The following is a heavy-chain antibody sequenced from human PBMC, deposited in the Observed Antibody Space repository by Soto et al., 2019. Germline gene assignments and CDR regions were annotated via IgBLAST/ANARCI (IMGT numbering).Heavy chain of an antibody. V-gene: IGHV1-69*01. CDR1: GGTFSSYA. D-gene: IGHD3-9*01. CDR3: ARAPGDYDILTGYCFFDY. J-gene: IGHJ4*02. CDR2: IIPIFGTA. Sequence: QVQLVQSGAEVKKPGSSMKVSCKASGGTFSSYAISWVRQAPGQGLEWMGGIIPIFGTANYAQKFQGRVTITADESTSTAYMELSSLRSEDTAVYYCARAPGDYDILTGYCFFDYWGQGTLVTVSS.